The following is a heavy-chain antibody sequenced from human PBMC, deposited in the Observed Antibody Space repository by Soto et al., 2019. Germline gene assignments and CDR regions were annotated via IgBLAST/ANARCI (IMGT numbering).Heavy chain of an antibody. V-gene: IGHV2-5*02. J-gene: IGHJ4*02. CDR3: AQRRNIDGHLYTVAY. D-gene: IGHD2-15*01. CDR2: TYWDDDK. Sequence: QITLKESGPTLVKPTQTLTLTCTFSGFSLSTIGMAVGWIRQPPGKALEWLALTYWDDDKHYSPSLQSRLTVTEDTSKNQVVLIITNTDPVDTATYYCAQRRNIDGHLYTVAYRGQGTLVTVSS. CDR1: GFSLSTIGMA.